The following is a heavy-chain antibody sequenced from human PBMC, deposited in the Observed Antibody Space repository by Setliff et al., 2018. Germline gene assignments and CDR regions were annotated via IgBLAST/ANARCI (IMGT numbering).Heavy chain of an antibody. CDR1: RFTFSNYW. V-gene: IGHV3-7*01. J-gene: IGHJ6*02. CDR2: IKEDGSEK. Sequence: GGSLRLSCAASRFTFSNYWMSWVRQAPGKGLEWVANIKEDGSEKYYVDSVKGRFTISRDNAKNSLDLQMDSLRGEDTAVCHCTRDQDYYGMDVWGQGTTVTVSS. CDR3: TRDQDYYGMDV.